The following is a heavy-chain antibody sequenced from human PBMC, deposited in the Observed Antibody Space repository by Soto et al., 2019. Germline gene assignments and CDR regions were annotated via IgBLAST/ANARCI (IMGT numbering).Heavy chain of an antibody. CDR1: GFSLSTSTMG. V-gene: IGHV2-5*02. D-gene: IGHD4-17*01. CDR3: AHIQFPLGDYGGQYYFDH. Sequence: QITLKESGPTLVKPTQTLTLTCTFSGFSLSTSTMGVGWIRQPPGKALEWLAIIYWDDDKRYSPSLKSRLTITKDPSQNQVVLTMTNMDPVDTATYCCAHIQFPLGDYGGQYYFDHWGQGTLVTVSS. CDR2: IYWDDDK. J-gene: IGHJ4*02.